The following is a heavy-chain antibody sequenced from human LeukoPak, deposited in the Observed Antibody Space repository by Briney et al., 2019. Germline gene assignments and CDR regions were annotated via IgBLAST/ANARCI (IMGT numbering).Heavy chain of an antibody. J-gene: IGHJ4*02. V-gene: IGHV3-23*01. Sequence: GGSLRLSCAASGFTFSSYAMSWVRQAPGKGLEWVSAISGSGGSTYYADSVKGRFTISRDNSKNTLYLQMNSLRAEDTAVYYCAKEVPGNWYDSSGYAFDYWGQGTLVTVSS. CDR3: AKEVPGNWYDSSGYAFDY. CDR2: ISGSGGST. D-gene: IGHD3-22*01. CDR1: GFTFSSYA.